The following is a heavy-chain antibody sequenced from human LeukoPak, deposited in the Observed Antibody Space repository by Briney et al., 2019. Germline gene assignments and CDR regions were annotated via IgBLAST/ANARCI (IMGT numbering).Heavy chain of an antibody. V-gene: IGHV3-23*01. CDR2: ISRSGAT. J-gene: IGHJ3*01. CDR1: GFNFSTHD. Sequence: PGGSLRLSCAASGFNFSTHDMQWGRQAPGKGLEWVAGISRSGATYHTDSVKGRFTISRDNSRITLDLQMNGLRAEDTALYYCAKGGYFDFENWGQGTMVTVSS. D-gene: IGHD3-9*01. CDR3: AKGGYFDFEN.